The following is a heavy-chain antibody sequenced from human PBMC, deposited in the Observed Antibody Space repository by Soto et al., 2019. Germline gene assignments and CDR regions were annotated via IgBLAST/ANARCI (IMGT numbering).Heavy chain of an antibody. CDR1: GYTFTSYD. V-gene: IGHV1-8*01. CDR3: ARGIGVVVAATVGNWFDP. J-gene: IGHJ5*02. CDR2: MNPNSGNT. Sequence: QVQLVQSGAEVKKPGASVKVSCKASGYTFTSYDINWVRQATGQGLEWMGWMNPNSGNTGYAQKFQGRVTMTRNTSISTAYMELSSLRSEDTAVYYCARGIGVVVAATVGNWFDPWGQGTLVTVSS. D-gene: IGHD2-15*01.